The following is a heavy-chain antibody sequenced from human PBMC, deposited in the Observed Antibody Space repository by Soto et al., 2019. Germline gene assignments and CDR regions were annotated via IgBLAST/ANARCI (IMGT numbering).Heavy chain of an antibody. CDR2: ISSNGGST. CDR1: GFTFSSYA. Sequence: EVQLVESGGGLVQHGGSLRLSCSASGFTFSSYAMHWVRQAPGKGLEYVSAISSNGGSTYYADSVKGRFTISRDTSKNTLYLQMSSLRPEDTAVYYCVKASYTSSWYAQHWGQGTLVTVSS. J-gene: IGHJ1*01. D-gene: IGHD6-13*01. V-gene: IGHV3-64D*06. CDR3: VKASYTSSWYAQH.